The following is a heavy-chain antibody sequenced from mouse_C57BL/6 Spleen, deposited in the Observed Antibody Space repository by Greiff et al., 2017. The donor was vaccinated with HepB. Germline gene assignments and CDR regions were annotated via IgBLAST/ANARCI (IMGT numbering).Heavy chain of an antibody. CDR3: ARAGGSSSWYFDV. Sequence: EVKLVESGPGLVKPSQSLSLTCSVTGYSITSGYYWNWIRQFPGNKLEWMGYISYDGSNNYNPSLKNRISITRDTSKNQFFLKLNSVTTEDTATYYCARAGGSSSWYFDVWGTGTTVTVSS. CDR1: GYSITSGYY. D-gene: IGHD1-1*01. V-gene: IGHV3-6*01. J-gene: IGHJ1*03. CDR2: ISYDGSN.